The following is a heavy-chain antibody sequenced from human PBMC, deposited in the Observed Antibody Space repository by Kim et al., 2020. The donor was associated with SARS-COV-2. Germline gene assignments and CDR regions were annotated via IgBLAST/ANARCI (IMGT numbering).Heavy chain of an antibody. CDR2: ISGGGDST. Sequence: GGSLRLSCEASGFSFSRYTMNWVRQAPGKGLEWISYISGGGDSTKYAASVKGRFTMTRDNAKNSRYLQMNSLRGEDTAVYYCVKDHNYALDYWGQGILVPVSS. J-gene: IGHJ4*02. D-gene: IGHD5-18*01. CDR3: VKDHNYALDY. CDR1: GFSFSRYT. V-gene: IGHV3-48*01.